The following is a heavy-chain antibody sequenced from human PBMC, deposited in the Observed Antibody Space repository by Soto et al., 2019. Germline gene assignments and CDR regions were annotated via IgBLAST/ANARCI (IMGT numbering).Heavy chain of an antibody. CDR3: ASGSTVTSYAHYGMDV. V-gene: IGHV1-69*02. D-gene: IGHD4-17*01. J-gene: IGHJ6*02. CDR1: GGTFSSYT. Sequence: QVQLVQSGAEVKKPGSSVKVSCKASGGTFSSYTLSWVRQAPGQGLEWMGRIIPILAIADYAQKFQGRVTIPADKSTSTAYMELSSLRSEDTAVYYCASGSTVTSYAHYGMDVWGQGTTVTVSS. CDR2: IIPILAIA.